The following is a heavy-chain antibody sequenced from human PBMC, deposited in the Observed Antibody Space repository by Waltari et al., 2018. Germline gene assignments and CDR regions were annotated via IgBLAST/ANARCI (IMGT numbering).Heavy chain of an antibody. J-gene: IGHJ3*02. CDR2: ISWNSGSI. Sequence: EVQLVESGGGLVQPGRSLRLSCAASGFTFDDYAMHWVRQAPGKGLEWVSGISWNSGSIGYADSVKGRFTISRDNAKNSLYLPLPRLRADDPAFSSFSPSPSRRPKHAFDIWGHVPLVPVSS. CDR3: SPSPSRRPKHAFDI. V-gene: IGHV3-9*01. CDR1: GFTFDDYA.